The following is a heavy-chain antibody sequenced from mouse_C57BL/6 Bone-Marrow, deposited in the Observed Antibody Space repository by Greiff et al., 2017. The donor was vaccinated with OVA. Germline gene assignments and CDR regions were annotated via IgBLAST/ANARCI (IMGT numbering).Heavy chain of an antibody. CDR2: IDPSDSYT. Sequence: VQLQQPGAELVKPGASVKLSCKASGYTFTSYWMQWVKQRPGQGLEWIGEIDPSDSYTNCNQKFKGKATLTVDTSSSTAYMQLSSLTSEDSAVYYCASWDFAYWGQGTLVTVSA. D-gene: IGHD4-1*01. CDR1: GYTFTSYW. J-gene: IGHJ3*01. V-gene: IGHV1-50*01. CDR3: ASWDFAY.